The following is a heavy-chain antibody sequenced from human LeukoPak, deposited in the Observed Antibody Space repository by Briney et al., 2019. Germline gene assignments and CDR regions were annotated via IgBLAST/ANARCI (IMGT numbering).Heavy chain of an antibody. CDR2: MYSDGNT. CDR3: GYTNNFYH. CDR1: GFTVSSNF. J-gene: IGHJ4*02. Sequence: GGSLRLSCAASGFTVSSNFMSWVRQAPEKGLGWVSVMYSDGNTYYADSVKGRFTISRDNSKNTVYLQMNSLRVEDTAIYYCGYTNNFYHWGQGALVVVSA. D-gene: IGHD3-16*02. V-gene: IGHV3-53*01.